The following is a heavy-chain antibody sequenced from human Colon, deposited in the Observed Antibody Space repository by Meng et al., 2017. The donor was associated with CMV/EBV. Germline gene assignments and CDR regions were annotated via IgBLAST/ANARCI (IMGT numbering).Heavy chain of an antibody. V-gene: IGHV3-9*01. CDR3: TRGRLGVPGVLQAPEY. CDR1: GFTLDDHA. Sequence: GGSLRLSCAASGFTLDDHAMHWVRQFPGKGLEWVSGISWNSDRIAYADSVKGRFTISRDNARNTVFLQINILRADDTAVYFCTRGRLGVPGVLQAPEYWGQGTLVTVSS. CDR2: ISWNSDRI. D-gene: IGHD3-3*01. J-gene: IGHJ4*02.